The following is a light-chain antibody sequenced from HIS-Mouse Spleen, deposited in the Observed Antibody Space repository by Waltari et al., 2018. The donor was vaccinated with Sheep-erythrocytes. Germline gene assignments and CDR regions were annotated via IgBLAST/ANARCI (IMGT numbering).Light chain of an antibody. J-gene: IGLJ3*02. CDR1: SSNIGNNA. CDR3: AAWDDSLNGWV. V-gene: IGLV1-36*01. Sequence: QSVLTQPPSVSEAPRQRVTIPCSGSSSNIGNNAQNWYQQLPGKAPKLLIYYDDLLPSGVSDRFSGSKSGTSASLAISGLQSEDEADYYCAAWDDSLNGWVFGGGTKLTVL. CDR2: YDD.